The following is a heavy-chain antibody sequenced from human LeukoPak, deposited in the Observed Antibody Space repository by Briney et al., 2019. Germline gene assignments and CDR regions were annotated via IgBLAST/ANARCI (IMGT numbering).Heavy chain of an antibody. CDR2: IYHSGST. Sequence: SETLSLTCAVSGGSISSGGYSWSWIRQPPGKGLEWIGYIYHSGSTYYNPSLKSRVTISVDRSKNQFSLKLSSVTAADTAVYYCARGGYSSGWHLYFDYWGQGTLVTVSS. D-gene: IGHD6-19*01. CDR3: ARGGYSSGWHLYFDY. CDR1: GGSISSGGYS. V-gene: IGHV4-30-2*01. J-gene: IGHJ4*02.